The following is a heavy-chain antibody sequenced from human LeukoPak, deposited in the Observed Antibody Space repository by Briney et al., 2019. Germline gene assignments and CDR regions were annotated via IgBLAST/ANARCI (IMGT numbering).Heavy chain of an antibody. CDR3: ARFSYGLDY. Sequence: SETLSLTCAVYGGSFSGYYWSWIRQPPGKGLEWIGEINHSGNTNYNPSLKSRVTISVDTSKNQFSLKLSSVTAADTAVYYCARFSYGLDYWGQGTLVTVSS. J-gene: IGHJ4*02. CDR1: GGSFSGYY. V-gene: IGHV4-34*01. CDR2: INHSGNT. D-gene: IGHD5-18*01.